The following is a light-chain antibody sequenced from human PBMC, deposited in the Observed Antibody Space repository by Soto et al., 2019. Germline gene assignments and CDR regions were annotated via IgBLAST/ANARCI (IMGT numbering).Light chain of an antibody. Sequence: QSVLAQPASVSGSPGQSITISCTGSGSDIATFNYVSWYQQYPGKAPKLRIYQVTSRASGVSHRFSGSKSGNTAALTISGLQPEDEAEYYCNSYSSTSFYVFGTGTKVTVL. CDR3: NSYSSTSFYV. CDR2: QVT. J-gene: IGLJ1*01. V-gene: IGLV2-14*01. CDR1: GSDIATFNY.